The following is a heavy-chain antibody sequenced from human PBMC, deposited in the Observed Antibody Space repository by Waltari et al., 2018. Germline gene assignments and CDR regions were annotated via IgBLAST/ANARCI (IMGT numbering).Heavy chain of an antibody. CDR3: TRRMMTAIAGGGASDV. CDR2: LYGTATT. J-gene: IGHJ3*01. Sequence: QVQLQESGPRLVKPSETLSLSCAVSGYSISSGWYWVWMRHLPGKGLAWIVSLYGTATTSYSPSLQSRVTISSDTSTNNFYLNLTSVTAADTATYYCTRRMMTAIAGGGASDVWGQGTLVTVSS. V-gene: IGHV4-38-2*01. CDR1: GYSISSGWY. D-gene: IGHD2-21*01.